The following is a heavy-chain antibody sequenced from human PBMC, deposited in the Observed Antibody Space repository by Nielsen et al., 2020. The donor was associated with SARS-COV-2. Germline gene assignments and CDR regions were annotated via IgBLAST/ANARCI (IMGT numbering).Heavy chain of an antibody. CDR1: GFTFSTHA. CDR2: ITHDGITT. V-gene: IGHV3-23*01. J-gene: IGHJ4*02. D-gene: IGHD2-2*01. Sequence: GGSLRLSCAASGFTFSTHAMNWVRQAPGQGLEWVAAITHDGITTFYSDSGKGRFTISRDNSKNTLFLQMNSLRAEDTAVYYCTKRGLCSSANCYHHFDSWGLGTLVTVSS. CDR3: TKRGLCSSANCYHHFDS.